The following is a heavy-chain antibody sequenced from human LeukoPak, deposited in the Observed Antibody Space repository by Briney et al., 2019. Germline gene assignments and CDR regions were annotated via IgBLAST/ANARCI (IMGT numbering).Heavy chain of an antibody. CDR1: GFTFSSYA. Sequence: GGSLRLSCAASGFTFSSYAMSWVRQAPGEGLEWVSAISGSGGSTYYADSVKGRFTISRDNSKNTLYLQMNSLRAEDTAVYYCAKDDLWFGEFVPYYYYGMDVWGQGTTVTVSS. J-gene: IGHJ6*02. CDR3: AKDDLWFGEFVPYYYYGMDV. CDR2: ISGSGGST. D-gene: IGHD3-10*01. V-gene: IGHV3-23*01.